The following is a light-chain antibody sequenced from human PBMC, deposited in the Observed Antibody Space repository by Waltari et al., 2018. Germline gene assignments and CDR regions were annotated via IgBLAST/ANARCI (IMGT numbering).Light chain of an antibody. J-gene: IGKJ1*01. CDR1: QSISSD. CDR3: QQYYRWWT. CDR2: GAS. V-gene: IGKV3-15*01. Sequence: EIVMTQSPATLSVSPGERATLSCRASQSISSDLAWYQQKPGQAPRLLIYGASTRATGIPDRFSGSGSGTEFTLTISSLQSEDFAAYYCQQYYRWWTFGLGTKVERK.